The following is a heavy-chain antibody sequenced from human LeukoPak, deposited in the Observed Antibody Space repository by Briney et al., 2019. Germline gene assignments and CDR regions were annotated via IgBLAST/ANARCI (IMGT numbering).Heavy chain of an antibody. CDR2: SNTNTGKP. Sequence: ASVKVSCKASGYTFTSCAMNWVRQAPGQGLEWMGWSNTNTGKPTYAQGFTGRFVFSLDTSVSTAYLQISSLKAEDTAVYYCASDPLRGYCSSTSCYPNWFDPWGQGTLVTVSS. CDR3: ASDPLRGYCSSTSCYPNWFDP. V-gene: IGHV7-4-1*02. J-gene: IGHJ5*02. CDR1: GYTFTSCA. D-gene: IGHD2-2*01.